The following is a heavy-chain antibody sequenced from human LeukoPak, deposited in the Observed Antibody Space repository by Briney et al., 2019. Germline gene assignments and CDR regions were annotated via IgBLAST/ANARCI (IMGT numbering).Heavy chain of an antibody. V-gene: IGHV4-59*01. CDR2: TYYSGST. Sequence: PSETLSLTCTVSGGSLSSYYWSWIRQPPGKGLEWIGYTYYSGSTNYNPSLKSRVTISADTSKNQFSLKLNSVTAADTAVYYCARDKVQGSEWGSNFDYWGQGTLVTVSS. CDR1: GGSLSSYY. CDR3: ARDKVQGSEWGSNFDY. J-gene: IGHJ4*02. D-gene: IGHD2-15*01.